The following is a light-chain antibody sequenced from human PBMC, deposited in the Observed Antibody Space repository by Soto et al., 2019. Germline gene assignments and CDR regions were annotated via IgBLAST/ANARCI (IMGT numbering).Light chain of an antibody. V-gene: IGLV2-8*01. CDR3: ISFTGARTI. CDR2: EVT. J-gene: IGLJ1*01. CDR1: SSDVGGYNY. Sequence: QSALTQPPSASGSPGQSVTISCTGTSSDVGGYNYVSWYQQHPANAPKLVIYEVTQRPSGVPARFSGSKSGNTASLTISGLQAEDEDYYFCISFTGARTIFGTGTKVTVL.